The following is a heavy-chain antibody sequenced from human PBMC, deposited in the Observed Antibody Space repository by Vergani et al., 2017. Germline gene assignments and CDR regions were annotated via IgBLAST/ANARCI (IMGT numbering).Heavy chain of an antibody. CDR2: IGYDGRIK. D-gene: IGHD4-17*01. Sequence: QVQLVETGGGVVQPGGSLSLYCATFGFRFNPYGAHWVRQAPGKGLEWVAFIGYDGRIKYNVDSVKGRFTISRDTSKKTLSLQMRSLRADDTAVYYCAKDGRENSDYGYFDYWGQGTLVTVSS. CDR1: GFRFNPYG. CDR3: AKDGRENSDYGYFDY. V-gene: IGHV3-30*02. J-gene: IGHJ4*02.